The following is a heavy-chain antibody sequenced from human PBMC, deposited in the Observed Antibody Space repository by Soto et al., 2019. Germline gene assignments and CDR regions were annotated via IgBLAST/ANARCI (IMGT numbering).Heavy chain of an antibody. CDR1: GFTFSGSA. J-gene: IGHJ3*02. Sequence: GGSLRLSCAASGFTFSGSAIHWVRQASGKGLEWVGRIRSKANSYATACTASVKGRFTISREDSKNTAYLQMNSLKTEDTAVYYCTLANCSGGSCYPAFDIWGQGTMVTVSS. CDR2: IRSKANSYAT. CDR3: TLANCSGGSCYPAFDI. D-gene: IGHD2-15*01. V-gene: IGHV3-73*01.